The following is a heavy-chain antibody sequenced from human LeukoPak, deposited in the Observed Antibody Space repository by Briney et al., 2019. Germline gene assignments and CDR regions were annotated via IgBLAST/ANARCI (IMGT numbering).Heavy chain of an antibody. V-gene: IGHV1-24*01. CDR1: VYRLTDLS. D-gene: IGHD6-19*01. CDR2: FDPEDGET. CDR3: ATDLSSGWYLGY. Sequence: SSVTVSRKFSVYRLTDLSLHWVRLAPGKGLEGMGGFDPEDGETIYAQKFQGRVTMTEDTSTDTAYMELSSLKSEDTAVYYCATDLSSGWYLGYWGQGTLVTVSS. J-gene: IGHJ4*02.